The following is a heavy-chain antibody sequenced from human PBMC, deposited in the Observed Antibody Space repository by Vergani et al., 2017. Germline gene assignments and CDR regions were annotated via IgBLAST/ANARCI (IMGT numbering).Heavy chain of an antibody. D-gene: IGHD3-9*01. V-gene: IGHV4-38-2*01. Sequence: QVQLQESGPGLVKPSETLALTCAVSGYSISSGYYWGWIRQPPGKGLEWIGSIYHSGSTYYNPSLKSRVTISVDTSKNQFSLKLSSVTAADTAVYYCARRXYDILTGYLYYFDYWGQGTLVTVSS. CDR2: IYHSGST. CDR1: GYSISSGYY. J-gene: IGHJ4*02. CDR3: ARRXYDILTGYLYYFDY.